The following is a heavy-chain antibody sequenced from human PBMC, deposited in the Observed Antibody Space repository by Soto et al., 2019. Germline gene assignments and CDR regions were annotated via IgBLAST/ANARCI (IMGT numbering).Heavy chain of an antibody. CDR1: GFTFSNAW. V-gene: IGHV3-15*01. CDR2: IKRKSDGGKT. Sequence: EVQLVESGGGLVKPGGSLRPSCAGSGFTFSNAWMSWVRQAPGKGLEWVGRIKRKSDGGKTDYDASVKGRFTISRDDSINTLYLQMNSLKTEDTAVYFCPTSGSGWDYFDYWGQGILVTVSS. J-gene: IGHJ4*02. D-gene: IGHD6-19*01. CDR3: PTSGSGWDYFDY.